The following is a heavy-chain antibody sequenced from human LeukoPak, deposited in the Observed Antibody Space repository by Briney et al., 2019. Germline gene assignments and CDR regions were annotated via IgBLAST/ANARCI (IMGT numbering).Heavy chain of an antibody. CDR3: ARLPTDLLAFDY. V-gene: IGHV4-39*01. D-gene: IGHD2-8*02. CDR1: GGSISSGSYY. Sequence: SETLSLTCSVSGGSISSGSYYWGWIHQPPGKGLEWIGSIYYSGSTYYTPSLKSRITISADTSKNQFSLKLSSVTAADTAVYYCARLPTDLLAFDYWGQGTLVTVSS. CDR2: IYYSGST. J-gene: IGHJ4*02.